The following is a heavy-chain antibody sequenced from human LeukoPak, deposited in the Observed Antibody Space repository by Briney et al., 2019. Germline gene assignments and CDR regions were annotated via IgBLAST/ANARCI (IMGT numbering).Heavy chain of an antibody. CDR3: ATGMVRGVTYFDY. D-gene: IGHD3-10*01. Sequence: GESLRISCKGSGYSFSTYWIGWVRQMPGKGLEWMGIIYPGDSDTIYSPSFQGQVTMSADKSSSTAYLQWSSLKASDTAIYYCATGMVRGVTYFDYWGQGTLVTVSS. CDR1: GYSFSTYW. V-gene: IGHV5-51*01. J-gene: IGHJ4*02. CDR2: IYPGDSDT.